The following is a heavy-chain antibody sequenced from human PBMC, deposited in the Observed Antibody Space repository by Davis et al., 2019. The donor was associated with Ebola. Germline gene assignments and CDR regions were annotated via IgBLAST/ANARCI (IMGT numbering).Heavy chain of an antibody. CDR3: ARDFDGGNYYFDY. D-gene: IGHD3-9*01. CDR2: IIPIFDTP. CDR1: GGSFSSHP. V-gene: IGHV1-69*13. J-gene: IGHJ4*02. Sequence: SVTVSCKTSGGSFSSHPISWVRQAPRQGLEWMGGIIPIFDTPHYAQKFQGRITITADASASTAYMELSSLRSEDTATYFCARDFDGGNYYFDYWGPGTPVTVSS.